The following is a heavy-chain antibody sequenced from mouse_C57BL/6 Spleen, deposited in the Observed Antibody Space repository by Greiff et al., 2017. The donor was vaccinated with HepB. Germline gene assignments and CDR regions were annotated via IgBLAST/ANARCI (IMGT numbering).Heavy chain of an antibody. D-gene: IGHD2-4*01. CDR3: ARCGLRRTWYFDV. CDR2: IYPGDGDT. V-gene: IGHV1-82*01. CDR1: GYAFSSSW. J-gene: IGHJ1*01. Sequence: QVQLKQSGPELVKPGASVKISCKASGYAFSSSWMNWVKQRPGKGLEWIGRIYPGDGDTNYNGKFKGKATLTTDKSSSTAYMQLSSLTSEDSAVYFCARCGLRRTWYFDVWGQGTTVTVSS.